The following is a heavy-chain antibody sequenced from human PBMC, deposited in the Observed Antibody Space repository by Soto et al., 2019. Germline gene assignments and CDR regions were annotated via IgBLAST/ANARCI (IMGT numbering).Heavy chain of an antibody. J-gene: IGHJ4*02. Sequence: EVQLVESGGGLVKPGGSLRLSCAASGFTFSSYSMNWVRQAPGKGLGWVSSISSSSSYIYYADSVKGRFTISRDNAKNSLYLQMNSLRAEDTAVYYCAREAHTGGGDYWGQGTLVTVSS. V-gene: IGHV3-21*01. CDR3: AREAHTGGGDY. CDR1: GFTFSSYS. CDR2: ISSSSSYI.